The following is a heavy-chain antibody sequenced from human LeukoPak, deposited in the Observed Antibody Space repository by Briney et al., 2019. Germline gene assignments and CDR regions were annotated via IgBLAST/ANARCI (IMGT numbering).Heavy chain of an antibody. CDR2: INWNGGST. Sequence: PGGSLRLSCAASGFTFDDYGMSWVRQAPGKGLEWVPGINWNGGSTGYADSVKGRFTISRVNAKNSLYLQMNSLRAEDTALYYCARVRVSVYYGSGSYPYYFDYWGQGTLVTVSS. V-gene: IGHV3-20*04. D-gene: IGHD3-10*01. CDR1: GFTFDDYG. CDR3: ARVRVSVYYGSGSYPYYFDY. J-gene: IGHJ4*02.